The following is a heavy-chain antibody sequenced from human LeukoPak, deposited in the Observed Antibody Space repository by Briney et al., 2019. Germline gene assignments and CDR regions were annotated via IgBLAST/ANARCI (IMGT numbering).Heavy chain of an antibody. D-gene: IGHD6-13*01. CDR1: GYTFTGYY. CDR2: INPNSGGT. J-gene: IGHJ4*02. Sequence: ASVKVSCKASGYTFTGYYMYWVRQAPGQGLEWMGRINPNSGGTNYAQKFQGRVTMTRDTSISTAYMELSRLRSDDTAVYYCARDLSSSFPTYYFDYWGQGTLVTVSS. CDR3: ARDLSSSFPTYYFDY. V-gene: IGHV1-2*06.